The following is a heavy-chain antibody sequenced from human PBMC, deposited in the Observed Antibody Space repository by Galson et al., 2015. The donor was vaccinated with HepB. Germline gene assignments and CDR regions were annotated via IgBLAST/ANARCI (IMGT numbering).Heavy chain of an antibody. CDR3: ARDRYYDSSGYSYFDY. Sequence: SLRLSCAASGFTFSDYYMSWIRQAPGKGLEWVSYISSSSSYTNYADSVKGRFTISRDNAKNSLYLQMNSLRAEDTAVYYCARDRYYDSSGYSYFDYWGQGTLVTVSS. D-gene: IGHD3-22*01. J-gene: IGHJ4*02. CDR1: GFTFSDYY. CDR2: ISSSSSYT. V-gene: IGHV3-11*06.